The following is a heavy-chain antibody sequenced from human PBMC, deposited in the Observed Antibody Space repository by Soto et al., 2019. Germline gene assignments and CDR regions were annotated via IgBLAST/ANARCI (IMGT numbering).Heavy chain of an antibody. V-gene: IGHV4-30-2*01. Sequence: PSETLSLTCAVSGVSISSGGYSWGWIRQPPGKALEWIGYNYHSGSTFYNPPLKSRVTISVDRSKNQFSLKLSSVTAADTAVYYCARVPDYWGQGTLVTVSS. CDR3: ARVPDY. J-gene: IGHJ4*02. CDR1: GVSISSGGYS. CDR2: NYHSGST.